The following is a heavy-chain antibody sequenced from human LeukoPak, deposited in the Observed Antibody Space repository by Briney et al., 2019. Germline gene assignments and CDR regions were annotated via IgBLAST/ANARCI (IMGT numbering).Heavy chain of an antibody. J-gene: IGHJ6*02. D-gene: IGHD3-10*01. CDR2: INPNSGGT. CDR1: GYTFTGYY. V-gene: IGHV1-2*02. CDR3: ARELWFGESHYYGMDV. Sequence: GASVKVSCKASGYTFTGYYIHWVRQAPGQGLEWMGWINPNSGGTNYAQKFQGRVTMTRDTAISTAYMELSRLRSDDTAVYYCARELWFGESHYYGMDVWGQGTTVTVSS.